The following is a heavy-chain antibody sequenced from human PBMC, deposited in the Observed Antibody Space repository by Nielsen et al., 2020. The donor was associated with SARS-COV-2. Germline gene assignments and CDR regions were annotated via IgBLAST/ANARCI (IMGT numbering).Heavy chain of an antibody. D-gene: IGHD2-15*01. J-gene: IGHJ5*02. CDR2: IGTAGDT. Sequence: GGSLRLSCAASGFTFSSYDMHWVRQATGKGLEWVSAIGTAGDTYYPGSVKGRFTISRDNSKNTLYLQMNSLRAEDTAVYYCARDGCSGGSCPDNWFDPWGQGTLVTVSS. CDR1: GFTFSSYD. V-gene: IGHV3-13*04. CDR3: ARDGCSGGSCPDNWFDP.